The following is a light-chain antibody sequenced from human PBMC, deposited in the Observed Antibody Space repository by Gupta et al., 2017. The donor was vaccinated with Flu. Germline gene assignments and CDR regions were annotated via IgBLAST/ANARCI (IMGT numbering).Light chain of an antibody. Sequence: PSSVAASVGDRVTITCRASQDISRWLAGYQQKPGKAPKLLIYAASSLQSGGPSRFSGSGSGTEFTPTISSLQPEDFATYYCQQANSFPLTFGGGTKVEIK. CDR2: AAS. V-gene: IGKV1D-12*01. CDR3: QQANSFPLT. CDR1: QDISRW. J-gene: IGKJ4*01.